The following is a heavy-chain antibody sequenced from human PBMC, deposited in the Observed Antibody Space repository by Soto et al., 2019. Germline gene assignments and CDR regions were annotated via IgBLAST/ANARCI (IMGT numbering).Heavy chain of an antibody. V-gene: IGHV1-69*13. Sequence: SVKVSCKASGGTFSSYAISWVRQAPGQGLEWMGGIIPIFGTANYAQKFQGRVTITADESTSTAYMELSSLRAEDTAVYYCAKGHTRIAVAGVIDYWGQGTLVTVSS. J-gene: IGHJ4*02. CDR3: AKGHTRIAVAGVIDY. CDR2: IIPIFGTA. D-gene: IGHD6-19*01. CDR1: GGTFSSYA.